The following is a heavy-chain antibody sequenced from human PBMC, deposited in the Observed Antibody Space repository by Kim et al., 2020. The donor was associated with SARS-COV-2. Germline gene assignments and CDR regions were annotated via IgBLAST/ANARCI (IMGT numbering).Heavy chain of an antibody. J-gene: IGHJ6*02. CDR1: GGSISSYY. Sequence: SETLSLTCTVSGGSISSYYWSWIRQPPGKGLEWIGYIYYSGSTNYNPSLKSRVTISVDTSKNQFSLKLSSVTAADTAVYYCARLGRGIQLWSSGMDVWGQGTTVTVSS. CDR2: IYYSGST. D-gene: IGHD5-18*01. V-gene: IGHV4-59*01. CDR3: ARLGRGIQLWSSGMDV.